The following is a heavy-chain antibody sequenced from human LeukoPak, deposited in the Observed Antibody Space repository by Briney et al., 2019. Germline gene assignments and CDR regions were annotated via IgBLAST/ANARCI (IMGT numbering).Heavy chain of an antibody. CDR1: GFAFSGSA. D-gene: IGHD4-17*01. Sequence: PGGSLRLSCAASGFAFSGSAMHWVRQASGKGLEWVGRIRSKANSYATAYAASVKGRFTISRDDSKNTAYLQMNSLKTEDTAVYYCTTPPYGDPKRGYWGQGTLVTVSS. J-gene: IGHJ4*02. CDR3: TTPPYGDPKRGY. V-gene: IGHV3-73*01. CDR2: IRSKANSYAT.